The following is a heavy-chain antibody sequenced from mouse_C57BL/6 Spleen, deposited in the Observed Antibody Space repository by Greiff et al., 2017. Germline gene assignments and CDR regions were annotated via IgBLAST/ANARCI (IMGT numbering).Heavy chain of an antibody. J-gene: IGHJ2*01. V-gene: IGHV1-82*01. D-gene: IGHD1-2*01. CDR2: IYPGDGDT. CDR1: GYAFSSSW. CDR3: ARIGTTAYYIDY. Sequence: VKLQESGPELVKPGASVKISCKASGYAFSSSWMNWVKQRPGKGLEWIGRIYPGDGDTNYNGKFKGKATLTAYKSSSTAYMQLISLTSEDSAVYFCARIGTTAYYIDYWGQGTTLTVAS.